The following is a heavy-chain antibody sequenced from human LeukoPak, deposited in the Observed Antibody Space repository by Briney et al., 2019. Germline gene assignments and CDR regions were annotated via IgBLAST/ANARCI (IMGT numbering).Heavy chain of an antibody. V-gene: IGHV4-4*07. Sequence: SETLSLTCTVSGGSISSYYWSWIRQPAGKGLEWIGRIYTSGSTNYNPSLKSRVTMSVDTFKNQFSLKLSSVTAADTAVYYCAREKGPKLLWFGEPSYWFDPWGQGTLVTVSS. CDR2: IYTSGST. J-gene: IGHJ5*02. D-gene: IGHD3-10*01. CDR3: AREKGPKLLWFGEPSYWFDP. CDR1: GGSISSYY.